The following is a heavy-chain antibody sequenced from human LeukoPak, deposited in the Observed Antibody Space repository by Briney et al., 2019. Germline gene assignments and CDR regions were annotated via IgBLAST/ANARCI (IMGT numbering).Heavy chain of an antibody. CDR1: GGSFSGYY. CDR2: INHGGSP. J-gene: IGHJ4*02. Sequence: SETLSLTCAVYGGSFSGYYWTWIRQPPGKGLEWIGEINHGGSPNYNPSLKSRVTISVDTSKNQFSLKLNSVTAADTAVFYCARMGAVTVFETDCWGQGTLVTVSS. CDR3: ARMGAVTVFETDC. V-gene: IGHV4-34*01. D-gene: IGHD1-26*01.